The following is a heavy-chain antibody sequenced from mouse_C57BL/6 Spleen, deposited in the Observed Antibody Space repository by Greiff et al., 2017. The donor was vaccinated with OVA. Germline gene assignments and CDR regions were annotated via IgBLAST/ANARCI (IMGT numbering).Heavy chain of an antibody. CDR2: INPNNGGT. V-gene: IGHV1-26*01. Sequence: VQLQQSGPELVKPGASVKISCKASGYTFTDYYMNWVKQSHGKSLEWIGDINPNNGGTSYNQKFKGKATLTVDKSSSTAYMELRSLTSEDSAVYYCARWDDGYYENFDVWGTGTTVTVSS. CDR1: GYTFTDYY. D-gene: IGHD2-3*01. CDR3: ARWDDGYYENFDV. J-gene: IGHJ1*03.